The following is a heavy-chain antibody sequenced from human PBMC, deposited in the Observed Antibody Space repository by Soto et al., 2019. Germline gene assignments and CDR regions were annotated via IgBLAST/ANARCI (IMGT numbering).Heavy chain of an antibody. J-gene: IGHJ4*02. Sequence: QVQLQESGPGLLKPSQTLSLICIVSGGSISSGGYYWSWIRQHPGKGLEWIGYINYSGNTYYNPSLKSRVTISVDTSKNQFSLKLRSVTAADTAVYYCARNVDTARAYYFDYWGQGILVTVSS. CDR1: GGSISSGGYY. CDR3: ARNVDTARAYYFDY. V-gene: IGHV4-31*03. D-gene: IGHD5-18*01. CDR2: INYSGNT.